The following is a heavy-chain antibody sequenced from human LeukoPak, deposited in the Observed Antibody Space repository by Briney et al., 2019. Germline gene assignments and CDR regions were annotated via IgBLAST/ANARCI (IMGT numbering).Heavy chain of an antibody. V-gene: IGHV1-69*05. J-gene: IGHJ4*02. CDR2: IIPIFGTA. CDR3: ARADYGGNSGGAFDY. D-gene: IGHD4-23*01. Sequence: VASVKVSCKASGGTFSSYAISWVRQAPGQGLEWTGGIIPIFGTANYAQKFQGRVTITTDESTSTAYMELSSLRSEDTAVYYCARADYGGNSGGAFDYWGQGTLVTVSS. CDR1: GGTFSSYA.